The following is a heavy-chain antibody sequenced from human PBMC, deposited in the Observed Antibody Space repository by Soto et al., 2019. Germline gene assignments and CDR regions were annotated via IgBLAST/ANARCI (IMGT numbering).Heavy chain of an antibody. V-gene: IGHV4-39*02. CDR2: IYYSGGT. CDR3: ARLGGAVAGRGCDY. Sequence: QLQLQESGPGLVKPSETLSLTCSVSGGSITYNLYYWAWIRQPPGKGLEWIGSIYYSGGTYYNAALKTRVTISIDTSNNHFSLKLNSVTASDTALYYCARLGGAVAGRGCDYWGQGALVTVSS. CDR1: GGSITYNLYY. D-gene: IGHD6-19*01. J-gene: IGHJ4*02.